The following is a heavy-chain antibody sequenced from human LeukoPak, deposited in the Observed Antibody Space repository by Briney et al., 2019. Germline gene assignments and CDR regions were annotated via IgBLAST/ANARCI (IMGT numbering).Heavy chain of an antibody. V-gene: IGHV4-59*01. CDR1: GGSISNNY. CDR2: IYYSGST. D-gene: IGHD6-19*01. CDR3: ARGISDFQH. Sequence: SETLSLTCTVSGGSISNNYWSWIRQPPGKGLEWIGYIYYSGSTNYNPSLKSRVTISVDTSKNQFSLKLSSVTTADTAVYYCARGISDFQHWGQGALVTVSS. J-gene: IGHJ1*01.